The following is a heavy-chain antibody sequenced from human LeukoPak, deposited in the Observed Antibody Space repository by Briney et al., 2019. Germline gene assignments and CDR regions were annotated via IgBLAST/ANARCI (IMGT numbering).Heavy chain of an antibody. D-gene: IGHD3-10*01. CDR3: ARHWLDSGTPDRFDY. Sequence: SETLSLTCTVSGGSISSDYWSWIRQPPGKGLESIGYISYSGSTNYNPSLKSRVTISVDTSKNQFSLKLSSVTAADTAVYYCARHWLDSGTPDRFDYWGQGTLVTVSS. V-gene: IGHV4-59*08. CDR2: ISYSGST. CDR1: GGSISSDY. J-gene: IGHJ4*02.